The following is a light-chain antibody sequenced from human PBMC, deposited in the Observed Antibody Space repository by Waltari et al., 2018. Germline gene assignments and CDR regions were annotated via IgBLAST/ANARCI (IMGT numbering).Light chain of an antibody. Sequence: DVVLTQSPLSLPVTLGQPASISCRSSQSLVHSNGNTYLSWLQQRPGQSPRRLIYEVSNRDSGVPDRFIGSGSGTEFTLKISRVEAEDIGVYYCMQGTHWPPWTFGQGTKVEIK. CDR2: EVS. CDR1: QSLVHSNGNTY. J-gene: IGKJ1*01. V-gene: IGKV2-30*02. CDR3: MQGTHWPPWT.